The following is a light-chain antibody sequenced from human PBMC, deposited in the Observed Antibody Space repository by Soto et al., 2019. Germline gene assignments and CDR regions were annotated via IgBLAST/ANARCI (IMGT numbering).Light chain of an antibody. CDR3: QQYNNWPPLT. Sequence: EIVMTQSPATLSVSPGERATVSCRASQFVGSNLAWYQQKPGQAPRLLIYGASTRATGIPARFSGSGSGTEFTLTISSLQSEDFALYYCQQYNNWPPLTFGGGTKREIK. J-gene: IGKJ4*01. V-gene: IGKV3-15*01. CDR1: QFVGSN. CDR2: GAS.